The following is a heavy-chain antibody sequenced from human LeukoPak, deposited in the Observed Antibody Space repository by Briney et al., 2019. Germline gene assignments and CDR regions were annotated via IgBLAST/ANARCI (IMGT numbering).Heavy chain of an antibody. V-gene: IGHV1-2*02. D-gene: IGHD3-10*01. CDR1: GYTFTDYY. CDR2: INPSSGGT. Sequence: ASVKVSCKASGYTFTDYYMHWVRQAPGQGLEWMGWINPSSGGTNYAQKFQGRVTMTRDTSISTAYMELSRLRSDDTAVYYCARMTLWFGESNWGQGTLVTVSS. J-gene: IGHJ4*02. CDR3: ARMTLWFGESN.